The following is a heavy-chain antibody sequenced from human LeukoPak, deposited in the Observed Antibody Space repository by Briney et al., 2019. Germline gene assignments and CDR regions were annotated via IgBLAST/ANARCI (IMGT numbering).Heavy chain of an antibody. CDR2: IYYSGGT. D-gene: IGHD4-17*01. V-gene: IGHV4-59*01. J-gene: IGHJ2*01. Sequence: SETLSLTCTVSGGSISSYYWSWIRQPPGKGLEWIGYIYYSGGTNCNPSLKSRVTISVDTSKNQFSLKLSSVTAADTAVYYCARNGHGDYTDFDLWGRDTLVTVSS. CDR1: GGSISSYY. CDR3: ARNGHGDYTDFDL.